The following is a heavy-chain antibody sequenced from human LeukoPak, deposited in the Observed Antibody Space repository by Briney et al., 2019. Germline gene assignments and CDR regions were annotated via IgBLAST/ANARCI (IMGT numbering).Heavy chain of an antibody. V-gene: IGHV3-30*04. J-gene: IGHJ4*02. D-gene: IGHD1-26*01. CDR1: GFTFSSYA. Sequence: GGSLRLSCAASGFTFSSYAMHWVRPAPGKGLEWVAVISYDGSNKYYADSVKGRFTISRDNSKNTLYLQMNSLRAEDTAVYYCAREGADYWGQGTLVTVSS. CDR2: ISYDGSNK. CDR3: AREGADY.